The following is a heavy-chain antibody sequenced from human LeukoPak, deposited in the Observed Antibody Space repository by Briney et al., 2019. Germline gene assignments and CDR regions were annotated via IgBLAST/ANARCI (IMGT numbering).Heavy chain of an antibody. V-gene: IGHV3-7*01. J-gene: IGHJ4*02. CDR3: ARDWDLYYFDY. D-gene: IGHD1-26*01. CDR1: GFTFSGYW. Sequence: GGSLRLSCAASGFTFSGYWMSWVRQAPGKGLEWVANIKQDGSEKYYVDSVKGRFTISRDNAKNSLYLQMNSLRAEDTAVYYCARDWDLYYFDYWGQGTLVTVSS. CDR2: IKQDGSEK.